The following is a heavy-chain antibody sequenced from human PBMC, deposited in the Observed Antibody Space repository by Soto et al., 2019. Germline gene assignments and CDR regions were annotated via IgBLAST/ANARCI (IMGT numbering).Heavy chain of an antibody. CDR1: GGSVSSNSYS. D-gene: IGHD3-10*02. J-gene: IGHJ3*02. V-gene: IGHV4-39*01. Sequence: SETLSLTCTVSGGSVSSNSYSWGWIRQSPGKGLEWIATIYASENTYYNPSLLSRVTISVDTSKNQFSLKLSSVTAADTAVYYCACSIGAFDIWGQGTMVTVSS. CDR2: IYASENT. CDR3: ACSIGAFDI.